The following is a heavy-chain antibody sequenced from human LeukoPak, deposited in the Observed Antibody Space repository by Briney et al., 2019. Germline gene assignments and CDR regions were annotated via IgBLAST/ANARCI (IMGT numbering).Heavy chain of an antibody. CDR2: FDPEDGET. CDR1: GYTLTELS. CDR3: ATAYYYDSSGYSYYRY. V-gene: IGHV1-24*01. D-gene: IGHD3-22*01. Sequence: ASVKVSCKVSGYTLTELSMRWVRQAPGKGLEWMGGFDPEDGETIYAQKFQGRVTMTEDTSTDTAYMELSSLRSEDTAVYYCATAYYYDSSGYSYYRYWGQGTLVTVSS. J-gene: IGHJ4*02.